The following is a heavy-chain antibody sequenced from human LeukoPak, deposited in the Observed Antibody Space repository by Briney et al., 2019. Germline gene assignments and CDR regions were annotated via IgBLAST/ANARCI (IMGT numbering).Heavy chain of an antibody. J-gene: IGHJ4*02. V-gene: IGHV4-61*01. CDR3: ARWYSSGWAFDY. Sequence: SETLSLTGTVSGGSVSTGIYYWSWIRQPPRKGLDWIGYIHSSGSTKYNPSLKSRVTISVDTSKNQFSLKLSSVTAADTAMYYCARWYSSGWAFDYWGQGTLVTVSS. CDR1: GGSVSTGIYY. CDR2: IHSSGST. D-gene: IGHD6-19*01.